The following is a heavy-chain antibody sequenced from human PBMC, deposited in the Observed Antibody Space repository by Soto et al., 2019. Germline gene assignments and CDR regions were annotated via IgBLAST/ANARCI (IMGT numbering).Heavy chain of an antibody. CDR3: ARDWASSRLFDY. D-gene: IGHD3-16*01. Sequence: GGSLRLSCAASGFTFSSYAMHWVRQAPGKGLEWVAVISYDGSNKYYADSVKGRFTISRDNSKNTLYLQMNSLRAEDTAVYYCARDWASSRLFDYWGQGTLVTVSS. CDR2: ISYDGSNK. V-gene: IGHV3-30*04. J-gene: IGHJ4*02. CDR1: GFTFSSYA.